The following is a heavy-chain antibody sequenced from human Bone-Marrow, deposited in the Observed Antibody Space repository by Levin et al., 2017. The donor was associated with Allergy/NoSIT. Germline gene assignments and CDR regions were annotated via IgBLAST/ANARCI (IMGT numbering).Heavy chain of an antibody. J-gene: IGHJ3*02. CDR3: ATDVPGSGPLDDYIWGSYRFEAFDI. V-gene: IGHV1-24*01. CDR1: GYTLTELS. CDR2: FDPEDGET. D-gene: IGHD3-16*02. Sequence: GASVKVSCKVSGYTLTELSMHWVRQAPGKGLEWMGGFDPEDGETIYAQKFQGRVTMTEDTSTDTAYMELSSLRSEDTAVYYCATDVPGSGPLDDYIWGSYRFEAFDIWGQGTMVTVSS.